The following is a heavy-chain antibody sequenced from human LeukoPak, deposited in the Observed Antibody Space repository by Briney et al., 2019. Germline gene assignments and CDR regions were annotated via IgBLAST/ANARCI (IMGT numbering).Heavy chain of an antibody. J-gene: IGHJ4*02. V-gene: IGHV4-59*01. CDR3: ARHYYGLYNWGYFDY. Sequence: PSEALSLTCTVSGGSISSYYWSWIRQPPGKGLEWIGYIYYSGSTNYNPSLKSRVTISVDTSKNQFSLKLSSVTAADTAVYYCARHYYGLYNWGYFDYWGQGTLVTVSS. D-gene: IGHD3-10*01. CDR2: IYYSGST. CDR1: GGSISSYY.